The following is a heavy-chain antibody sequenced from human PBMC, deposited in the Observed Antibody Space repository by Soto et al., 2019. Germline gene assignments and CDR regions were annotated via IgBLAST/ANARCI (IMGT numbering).Heavy chain of an antibody. V-gene: IGHV3-35*01. D-gene: IGHD3-3*01. CDR2: VSWNGSRP. Sequence: EVQLVESGGGLVQPGGSLRLSCAASRFTFSNSDVNWVHQAPGKGLEWGSGVSWNGSRPHYADSVKGRFIISRDNSRNTLYLQTNRLRAEDTAVYYCVRRYYDFWSGYYAFDIWGQGTMVTVSS. J-gene: IGHJ3*02. CDR3: VRRYYDFWSGYYAFDI. CDR1: RFTFSNSD.